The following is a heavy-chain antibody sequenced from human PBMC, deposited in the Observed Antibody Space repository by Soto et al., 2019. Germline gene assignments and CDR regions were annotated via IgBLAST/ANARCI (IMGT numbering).Heavy chain of an antibody. D-gene: IGHD6-13*01. CDR1: GYTFTSYD. Sequence: ASVKVSCKASGYTFTSYDINWVRQATGQGLEWMGWMNPNSGNTGYAQKFQGRVTMTRNTSISTAYMELSSLRSEDTAVYYCARQAAALFNWFDPWGQGTLVTVSP. CDR2: MNPNSGNT. CDR3: ARQAAALFNWFDP. V-gene: IGHV1-8*01. J-gene: IGHJ5*02.